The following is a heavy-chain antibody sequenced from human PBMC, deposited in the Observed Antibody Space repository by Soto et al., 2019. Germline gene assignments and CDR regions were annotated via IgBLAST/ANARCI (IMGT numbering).Heavy chain of an antibody. CDR1: GGSISSGDYY. J-gene: IGHJ4*02. CDR2: IYYSGST. D-gene: IGHD3-22*01. Sequence: SETLSLTCTVSGGSISSGDYYWSWIRQPPGKGLEWIGYIYYSGSTYYNPSLKSRVTISVDTSKNQFSLKLSSVTAADTAVYYCARGTPDYYDSSGYCSHWGQGTLVTVSS. V-gene: IGHV4-30-4*01. CDR3: ARGTPDYYDSSGYCSH.